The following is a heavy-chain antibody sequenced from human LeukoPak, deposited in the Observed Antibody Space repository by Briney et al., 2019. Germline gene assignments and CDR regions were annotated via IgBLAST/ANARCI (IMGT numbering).Heavy chain of an antibody. D-gene: IGHD2-15*01. J-gene: IGHJ3*02. CDR2: ISYDGSNK. CDR1: GFTFSSYG. CDR3: AKEIVVVGAGAFDI. V-gene: IGHV3-30*18. Sequence: PGGSLRLSCAASGFTFSSYGMHWVRQAPGKGLEWVAVISYDGSNKYYADSVKGRFTISRDNSKNTLYLQMNSLRAEDTAVYYCAKEIVVVGAGAFDIWGQGTMVTVSS.